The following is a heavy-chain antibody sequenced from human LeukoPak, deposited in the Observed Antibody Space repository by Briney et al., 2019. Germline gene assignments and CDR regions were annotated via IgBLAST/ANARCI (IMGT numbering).Heavy chain of an antibody. V-gene: IGHV2-70*11. CDR2: IDWDDDK. J-gene: IGHJ3*02. D-gene: IGHD3-22*01. CDR1: GFSLSTSGMC. Sequence: SGSTLVNPTQTLTLTCTFSGFSLSTSGMCVSWIRQPPGKALEWLARIDWDDDKYYSTSLKTRLTISKDTSKNQVVLTMTNMDPVDTATYYCARTTYYYDSSGYYRSDAFDIWGQGTMVTVSS. CDR3: ARTTYYYDSSGYYRSDAFDI.